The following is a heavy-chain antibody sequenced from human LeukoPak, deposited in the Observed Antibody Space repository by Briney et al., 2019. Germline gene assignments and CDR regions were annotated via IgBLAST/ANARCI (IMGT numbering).Heavy chain of an antibody. J-gene: IGHJ6*03. CDR2: ISSSGSTI. Sequence: PGGSLRLSCAASGFTFSDYYMSWIRQAPGKGLEWVSYISSSGSTIYYADSVKGRFTISRDNAKNSLYLQMNGLRAEDTAVYYCARALVGATAPYYYYMDVWGKGTTVTVSS. CDR1: GFTFSDYY. CDR3: ARALVGATAPYYYYMDV. D-gene: IGHD1-26*01. V-gene: IGHV3-11*04.